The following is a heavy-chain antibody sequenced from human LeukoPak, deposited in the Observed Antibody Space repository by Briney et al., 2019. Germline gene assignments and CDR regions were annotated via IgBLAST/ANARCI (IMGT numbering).Heavy chain of an antibody. CDR3: ASGVVVTKTGGAFGI. CDR2: IYYSGST. J-gene: IGHJ3*02. V-gene: IGHV4-39*01. CDR1: GGSISSSSYY. Sequence: SETLSLTCTVSGGSISSSSYYWGWIRQPPGKGVEWIGSIYYSGSTYYNPSLKSRVTISVDTSKNQFSLKLSSVTAADTAVYYCASGVVVTKTGGAFGIWGQGTMVTVSS. D-gene: IGHD2-21*01.